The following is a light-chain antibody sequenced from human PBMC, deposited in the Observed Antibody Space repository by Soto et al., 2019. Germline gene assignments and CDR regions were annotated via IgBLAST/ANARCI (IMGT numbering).Light chain of an antibody. CDR3: SSYVAGNNLV. V-gene: IGLV2-8*01. J-gene: IGLJ2*01. Sequence: QSALTQPPSASGSPGQSVTISCTGTSSDVGGYKYVSWYQHHPGKAPKLMIYEVSKRPSGDPDRFSGSKSGDTASLTVSGLQTEDEADYYCSSYVAGNNLVFGGGTKLTVL. CDR2: EVS. CDR1: SSDVGGYKY.